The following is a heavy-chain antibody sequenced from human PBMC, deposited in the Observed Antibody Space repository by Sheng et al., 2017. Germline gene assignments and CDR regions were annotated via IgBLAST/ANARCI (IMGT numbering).Heavy chain of an antibody. CDR2: IKSKNSGGTI. CDR1: GFSFRTAW. D-gene: IGHD4-17*01. V-gene: IGHV3-15*01. Sequence: EAQVVESGGGLVKTGGSLRLSCAASGFSFRTAWMSWVRQAPGKGLEWLGRIKSKNSGGTIDYAAPVTGRYINLQEMTQRNTNVTYKMNGLKNRGTQAMYYCVAMVDYGGLLVGDYWGQGTLVPPSP. J-gene: IGHJ4*02. CDR3: VAMVDYGGLLVGDY.